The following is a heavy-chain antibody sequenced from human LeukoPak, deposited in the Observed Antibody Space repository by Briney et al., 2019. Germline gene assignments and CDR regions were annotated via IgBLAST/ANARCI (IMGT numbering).Heavy chain of an antibody. V-gene: IGHV1-46*03. Sequence: APVKVSCKASGYTFTSYYMHWVRQAPGQGLEWMGIINPSGGSTSYAQKFQGRVTMTRDTSTSTVYMELSSLRSEDTAVYYCARDVVGAAGTFDPWGQGTLVTVSS. D-gene: IGHD1-26*01. CDR2: INPSGGST. CDR3: ARDVVGAAGTFDP. CDR1: GYTFTSYY. J-gene: IGHJ5*02.